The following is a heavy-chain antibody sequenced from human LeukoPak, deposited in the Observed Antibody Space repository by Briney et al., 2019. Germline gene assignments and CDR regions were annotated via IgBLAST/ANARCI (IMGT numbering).Heavy chain of an antibody. Sequence: KHGESLKISCQGSGYNFPIYWIGWVRQMPGKGLEWMGIIYPGDSDTRYSPSFQGQVTISADKSISTAYLQWSSLKASDTAMYYCARRGGSGSYLADYWGQGTLVTVSS. V-gene: IGHV5-51*01. CDR1: GYNFPIYW. J-gene: IGHJ4*02. CDR2: IYPGDSDT. D-gene: IGHD3-10*01. CDR3: ARRGGSGSYLADY.